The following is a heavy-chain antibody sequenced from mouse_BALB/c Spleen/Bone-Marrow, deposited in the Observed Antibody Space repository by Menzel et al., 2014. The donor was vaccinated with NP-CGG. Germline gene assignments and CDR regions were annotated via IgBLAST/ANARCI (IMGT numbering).Heavy chain of an antibody. J-gene: IGHJ4*01. CDR2: INPGSGGT. CDR3: ARRNRDYYAMDY. Sequence: QVQLQQSGAELVRPGTSVKASCKASGHAFTNYLLEWVKQRPGQGLEWIGVINPGSGGTKYNEKFKGKATLTVDKSSSTAYMQLSSLTSDDSAVYFCARRNRDYYAMDYWGQRTSAAVSS. CDR1: GHAFTNYL. V-gene: IGHV1-54*01.